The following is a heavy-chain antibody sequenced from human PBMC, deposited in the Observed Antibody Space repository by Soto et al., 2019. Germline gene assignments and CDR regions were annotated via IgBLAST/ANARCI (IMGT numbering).Heavy chain of an antibody. D-gene: IGHD2-21*02. V-gene: IGHV4-4*02. CDR1: GGTVASSHW. CDR3: AREIVTAGGNNYFDP. Sequence: PSDTLSLTCGCSGGTVASSHWMSWVRQSPGRGLEWIGNVYHTGDTNFNPSLQSRVTFSVDKSNNQFSLRLTSVTAADTAVYFCAREIVTAGGNNYFDPWGPGTLVTVSS. CDR2: VYHTGDT. J-gene: IGHJ5*02.